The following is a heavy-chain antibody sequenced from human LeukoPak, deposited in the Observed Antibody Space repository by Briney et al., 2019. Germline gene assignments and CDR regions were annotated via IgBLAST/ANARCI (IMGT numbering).Heavy chain of an antibody. V-gene: IGHV4-59*02. J-gene: IGHJ4*02. CDR2: IFYSGST. CDR3: ARGARGAGYNFGY. D-gene: IGHD5-24*01. Sequence: PSETLSLTCSVSGGSVSNSYWTWIRQPPGKGLEWIGCIFYSGSTNYNPSLKSRVTISVDTSKNQLSLKVTSVTAADTAVYYCARGARGAGYNFGYWGRGTLVTVSS. CDR1: GGSVSNSY.